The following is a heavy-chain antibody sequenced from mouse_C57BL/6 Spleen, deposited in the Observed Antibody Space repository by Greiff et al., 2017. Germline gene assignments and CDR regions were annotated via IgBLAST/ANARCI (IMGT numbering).Heavy chain of an antibody. D-gene: IGHD2-4*01. Sequence: EVQRVEPGAGLVLSGRSLRLSCATSGFTFSDFYMEWVRQAPGQGLEWIAASRNPATDYTTEYSASVKGRFIVSRDTSQSILYLQMKALRAEDAAIYYCARDADDYGGRFAYWGQGTLVTVSA. CDR2: SRNPATDYTT. CDR1: GFTFSDFY. CDR3: ARDADDYGGRFAY. V-gene: IGHV7-1*01. J-gene: IGHJ3*01.